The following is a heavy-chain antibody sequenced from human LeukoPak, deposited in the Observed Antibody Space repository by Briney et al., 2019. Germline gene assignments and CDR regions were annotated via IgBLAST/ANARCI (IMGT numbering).Heavy chain of an antibody. V-gene: IGHV3-21*01. CDR2: ISSSSSYI. D-gene: IGHD5-12*01. Sequence: GGSLRLSCAASGFTFSSYGMNWVRQAPGKGLEWVSSISSSSSYIYYADSVKGRFTISRDNAKNSLYLQMNSLRAEDTAVYYCARDLDIVATFYPSPDYWGQGTLVTVSS. CDR3: ARDLDIVATFYPSPDY. J-gene: IGHJ4*02. CDR1: GFTFSSYG.